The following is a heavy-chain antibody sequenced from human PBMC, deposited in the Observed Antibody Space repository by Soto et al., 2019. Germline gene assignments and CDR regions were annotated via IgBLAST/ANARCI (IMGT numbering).Heavy chain of an antibody. Sequence: SETLSLTCTVSGGSISSTTYYWGWIRQPPGKGLEWIGSIYYSGSTYYNPSLKSRGTISVDMPKNQFSLKLNSVTAADTAVYYCARLVYGDSGPDSWGQGTLVTVSS. V-gene: IGHV4-39*01. CDR2: IYYSGST. CDR3: ARLVYGDSGPDS. CDR1: GGSISSTTYY. J-gene: IGHJ4*02. D-gene: IGHD4-17*01.